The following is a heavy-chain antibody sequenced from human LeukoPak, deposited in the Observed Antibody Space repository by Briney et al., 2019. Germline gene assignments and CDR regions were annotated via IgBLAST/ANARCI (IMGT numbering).Heavy chain of an antibody. D-gene: IGHD3-16*02. V-gene: IGHV4-38-2*02. CDR3: ARVNYDYVWGSYRIDY. J-gene: IGHJ4*02. CDR1: GYSISSGYY. Sequence: SETLSLTCTVSGYSISSGYYWGWIRQPPGKGLEWIGEINHSGSTNYNPSLKSRVTISVDTSKNQFSLKLSSVTAADTAVYYCARVNYDYVWGSYRIDYWGQGTLVTVSS. CDR2: INHSGST.